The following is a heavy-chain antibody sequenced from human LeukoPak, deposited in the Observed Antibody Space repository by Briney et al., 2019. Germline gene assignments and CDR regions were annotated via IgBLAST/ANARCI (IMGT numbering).Heavy chain of an antibody. D-gene: IGHD3-22*01. Sequence: ASVKVSCKVSGYTLTELSMHWVRQAPGKGLEWMGGFDPEDGETIYAQKFQGRVTMTEDTSTDTAYMELSSLRSEDTAVYYCAAQWLLPNHGAFDIWGQGTMVTVSS. CDR2: FDPEDGET. V-gene: IGHV1-24*01. CDR3: AAQWLLPNHGAFDI. CDR1: GYTLTELS. J-gene: IGHJ3*02.